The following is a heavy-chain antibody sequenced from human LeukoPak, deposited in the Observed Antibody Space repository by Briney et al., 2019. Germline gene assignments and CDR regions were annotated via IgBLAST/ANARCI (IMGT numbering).Heavy chain of an antibody. CDR2: IIPIFGTA. Sequence: SVKVFCKASGGTFSSYAISWVRQAPGQGLEWMGGIIPIFGTANYAQKFQGRVTITADESTSTAYMELSSLRSEDTAVYYCARDVRSYVEDAFDIWGQGTMVTVSS. J-gene: IGHJ3*02. CDR3: ARDVRSYVEDAFDI. CDR1: GGTFSSYA. V-gene: IGHV1-69*13. D-gene: IGHD3-16*01.